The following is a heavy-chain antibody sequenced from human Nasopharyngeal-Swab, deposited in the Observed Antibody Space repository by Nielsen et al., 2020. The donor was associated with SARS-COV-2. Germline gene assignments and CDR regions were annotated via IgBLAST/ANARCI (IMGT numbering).Heavy chain of an antibody. Sequence: TLSLICTVSGGSISSGGYYWSWIRQHPGKGLEWIGYIYYSGSTYYNPSLKSRVTISVDTSKNQFSLKLSSVTAADTAVYYCARDVAVFYDFWSGAYNWFDPWGQGTLVTVSS. J-gene: IGHJ5*02. CDR3: ARDVAVFYDFWSGAYNWFDP. D-gene: IGHD3-3*01. CDR2: IYYSGST. V-gene: IGHV4-31*03. CDR1: GGSISSGGYY.